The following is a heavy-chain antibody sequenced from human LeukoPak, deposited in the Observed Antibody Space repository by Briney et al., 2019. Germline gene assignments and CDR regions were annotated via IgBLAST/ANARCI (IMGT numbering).Heavy chain of an antibody. V-gene: IGHV3-73*01. CDR2: IRGKANSYAT. J-gene: IGHJ5*02. CDR3: FNDWFDP. Sequence: GGTLRLSCAASGFTFSGSAMHWVRQASGKGLEWVGRIRGKANSYATAYAASVKGRFTISRDDSKNMAYLQMNSLKTEDTALYYCFNDWFDPGGQGTLVTVSS. CDR1: GFTFSGSA.